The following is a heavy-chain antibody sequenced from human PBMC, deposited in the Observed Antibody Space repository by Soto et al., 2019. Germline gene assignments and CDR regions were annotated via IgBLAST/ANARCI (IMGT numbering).Heavy chain of an antibody. CDR3: ARDGLRKTATSYNYYYGMDV. Sequence: QVQLVQSEAEVRKPGASVKVSCKASGYTFSTYALSWVRQAPGQGLEWMGWISPYNGNINYAQKVQGRVTMTTDTSTSTAYMKLRSLRYDDSAVYYCARDGLRKTATSYNYYYGMDVWGQGTTVTVSS. CDR2: ISPYNGNI. V-gene: IGHV1-18*01. J-gene: IGHJ6*02. CDR1: GYTFSTYA. D-gene: IGHD2-21*02.